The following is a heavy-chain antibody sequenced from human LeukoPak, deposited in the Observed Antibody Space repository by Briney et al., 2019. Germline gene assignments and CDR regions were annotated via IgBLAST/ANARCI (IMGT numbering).Heavy chain of an antibody. CDR2: ISGSGGST. V-gene: IGHV3-23*01. J-gene: IGHJ4*02. Sequence: GGSLRLACAASAFTFSTYAMNWVRQASGKVLDWVSSISGSGGSTYYADSVKSRFTISRHSSKDTLYLQMNSLRAEDTAVYYCAAGRSGYDQFDYWGQGTLVTVSS. CDR3: AAGRSGYDQFDY. CDR1: AFTFSTYA. D-gene: IGHD5-12*01.